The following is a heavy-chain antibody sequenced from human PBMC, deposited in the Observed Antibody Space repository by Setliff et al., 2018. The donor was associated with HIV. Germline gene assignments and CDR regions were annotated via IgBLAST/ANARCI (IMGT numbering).Heavy chain of an antibody. CDR1: GFTFGDYG. V-gene: IGHV3-49*04. Sequence: GGSLRLSCAASGFTFGDYGMSWVRQAPGKGLEWVGFIRSKAYGGTTEYAASVKGRFTISRDDSKSIAYLQMNSLKIEDTAVYYCTRDQSLEWFLPLDHWGQGTLVTVSS. J-gene: IGHJ4*02. CDR3: TRDQSLEWFLPLDH. CDR2: IRSKAYGGTT. D-gene: IGHD3-3*01.